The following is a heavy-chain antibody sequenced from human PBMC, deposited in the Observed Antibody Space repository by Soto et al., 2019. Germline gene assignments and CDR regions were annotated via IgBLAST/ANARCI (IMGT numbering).Heavy chain of an antibody. Sequence: GGSLRLSCAAPGFTVSSNYMNWVRQAPGKGLEWVSVIFSGGNTYYADSVKARFTISRDNSKNMLYLQMNSLKADDTAVYYCARDVGGGYYDYWGQGTLVTVSS. CDR1: GFTVSSNY. J-gene: IGHJ4*02. CDR2: IFSGGNT. V-gene: IGHV3-53*01. CDR3: ARDVGGGYYDY. D-gene: IGHD3-16*01.